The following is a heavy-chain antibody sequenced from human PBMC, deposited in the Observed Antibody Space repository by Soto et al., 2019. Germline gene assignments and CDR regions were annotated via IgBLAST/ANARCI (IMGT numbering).Heavy chain of an antibody. CDR3: ASYRYYYGPGSLNSFEF. CDR1: GYTFTSYG. D-gene: IGHD3-10*01. V-gene: IGHV1-18*01. Sequence: QVQLVQSGAEVKKPGASVKVSCKASGYTFTSYGISWVRQAPGQGLEWMGWISAYNGNTNYAPKLQGRVTMTTETSTSTAYMELRSLISDDTAVYYCASYRYYYGPGSLNSFEFWCQGTMVTVFS. J-gene: IGHJ3*01. CDR2: ISAYNGNT.